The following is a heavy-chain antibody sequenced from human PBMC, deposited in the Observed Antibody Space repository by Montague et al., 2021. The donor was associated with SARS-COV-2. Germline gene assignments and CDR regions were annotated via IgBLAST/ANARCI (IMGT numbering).Heavy chain of an antibody. Sequence: SETLSLTCTVSGVSITTYSWSWIRQPPGTGLEWIGYIYYSGSTYYTPSLKSRDSFSADASKNEISLRLTSVTAADTAVYYCAGCGGDYGGNPFDYWGQGTLVTVSS. CDR2: IYYSGST. V-gene: IGHV4-59*01. CDR1: GVSITTYS. D-gene: IGHD4-23*01. J-gene: IGHJ4*02. CDR3: AGCGGDYGGNPFDY.